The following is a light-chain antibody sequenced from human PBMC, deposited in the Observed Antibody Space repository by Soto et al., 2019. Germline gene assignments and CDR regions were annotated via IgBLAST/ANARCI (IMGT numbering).Light chain of an antibody. CDR3: QHLIGYPSIT. CDR1: QGISRY. CDR2: TAS. J-gene: IGKJ5*01. V-gene: IGKV1-9*01. Sequence: DIQLTQSPSFLSASLGDRVTITCRASQGISRYLAWYQQKPGKAPKLLIYTASTLQSGVPSRFSGSGSGTEFTLSISNLQSEDFATYYCQHLIGYPSITFGQGTRLEIK.